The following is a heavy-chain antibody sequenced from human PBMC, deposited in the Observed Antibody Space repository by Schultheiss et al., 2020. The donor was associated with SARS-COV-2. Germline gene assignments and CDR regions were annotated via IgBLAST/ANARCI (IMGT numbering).Heavy chain of an antibody. D-gene: IGHD2-21*02. CDR1: GDSVTSGSNY. CDR3: ARSCGGDCYYYYYMDV. V-gene: IGHV4-61*01. J-gene: IGHJ6*03. Sequence: GSLRLSCTVSGDSVTSGSNYWTWIRQSPGKGLEWIGYVHSRGSTNYNPSLKTRLAISMDTSKNQFSLKLSSVTAADTAVYYCARSCGGDCYYYYYMDVWGKGTTVTVSS. CDR2: VHSRGST.